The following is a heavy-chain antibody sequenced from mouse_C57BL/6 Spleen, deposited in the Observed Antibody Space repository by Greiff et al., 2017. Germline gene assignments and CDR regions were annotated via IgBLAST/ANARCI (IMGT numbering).Heavy chain of an antibody. D-gene: IGHD1-1*01. CDR1: GYTFTSYW. CDR3: ARQVVAHWYFDV. Sequence: VKLQQPGAELVRPGSSVKLSCKASGYTFTSYWMHWVKQRPIQGLEWIGNIDPSDSETHYNQKFKDKATLTVDKSSSTAYMQLSSLTSEDSAVYYCARQVVAHWYFDVWGTGTTVTVSS. J-gene: IGHJ1*03. V-gene: IGHV1-52*01. CDR2: IDPSDSET.